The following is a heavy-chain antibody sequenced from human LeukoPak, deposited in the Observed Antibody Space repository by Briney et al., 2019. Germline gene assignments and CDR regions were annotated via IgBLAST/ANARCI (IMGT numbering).Heavy chain of an antibody. CDR3: ARPVYCSVTTCTGPLHI. CDR2: IDHVGRS. Sequence: PSETLSLTCTVSGGSISSSNYYWAWIRQSPVKGLEWIGEIDHVGRSRYNPSLKSRLTISVDTSKNQFSLRLSSVTAADTALYFCARPVYCSVTTCTGPLHIWGQGTMVTVSS. J-gene: IGHJ3*02. V-gene: IGHV4-39*07. D-gene: IGHD2-15*01. CDR1: GGSISSSNYY.